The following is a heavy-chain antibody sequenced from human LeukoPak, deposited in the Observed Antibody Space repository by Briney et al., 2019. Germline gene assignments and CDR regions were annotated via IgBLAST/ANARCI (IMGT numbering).Heavy chain of an antibody. Sequence: PGGSLRLSCAASGFTFSSYSMNWVRQAPGKGLEWVSSISSSSSYIYYADSVKGRFTISRDNSKNTLYLQMNSLRAEDTAVYYCAKANYDSSGYYYVSYYYYMDVWGKGTTVTVSS. CDR1: GFTFSSYS. CDR3: AKANYDSSGYYYVSYYYYMDV. D-gene: IGHD3-22*01. J-gene: IGHJ6*03. V-gene: IGHV3-21*01. CDR2: ISSSSSYI.